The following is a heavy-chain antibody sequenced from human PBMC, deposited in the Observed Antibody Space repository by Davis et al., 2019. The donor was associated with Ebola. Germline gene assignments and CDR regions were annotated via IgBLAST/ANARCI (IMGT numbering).Heavy chain of an antibody. D-gene: IGHD4-11*01. V-gene: IGHV3-30*03. CDR1: GFTFSSYG. Sequence: GGSLRLSCAASGFTFSSYGMHWVRQAPGKGLEWVAVISYDGSNKYYADSVKGRFTISRDNSKNTLYLQMNSLRAEDTAVYYCARKWSSNYSAYYYYGMDVWGQGTTVTVSS. CDR3: ARKWSSNYSAYYYYGMDV. J-gene: IGHJ6*02. CDR2: ISYDGSNK.